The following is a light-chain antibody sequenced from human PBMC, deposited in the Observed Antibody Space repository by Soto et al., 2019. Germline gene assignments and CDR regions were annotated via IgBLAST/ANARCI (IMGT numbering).Light chain of an antibody. CDR2: EVS. CDR1: SSDVGGYTY. CDR3: SSYAGITPYV. V-gene: IGLV2-8*01. Sequence: SALTQPPSASGSPGQSVTISYTGTSSDVGGYTYVSWYQQHPGKAPKLMIYEVSKRPSGVPDRFSGSKSGNTASLTVSGLQAEDEADYYCSSYAGITPYVFGTGTKVTVL. J-gene: IGLJ1*01.